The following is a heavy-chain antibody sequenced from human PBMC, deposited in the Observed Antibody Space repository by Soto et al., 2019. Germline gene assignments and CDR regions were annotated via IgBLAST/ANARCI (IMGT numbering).Heavy chain of an antibody. Sequence: EVQLVESGGGLVQPGGSLRLSCAASGFTFGTYWMSWVRQAPGKGLEWVANINEDGSKNYYVDSVRGRFTISRDNAQKSLYLHMSSLRAEDKAVYYCARSGDVATVTDYWGQGTLVTVSS. CDR2: INEDGSKN. CDR3: ARSGDVATVTDY. J-gene: IGHJ4*02. V-gene: IGHV3-7*01. D-gene: IGHD4-17*01. CDR1: GFTFGTYW.